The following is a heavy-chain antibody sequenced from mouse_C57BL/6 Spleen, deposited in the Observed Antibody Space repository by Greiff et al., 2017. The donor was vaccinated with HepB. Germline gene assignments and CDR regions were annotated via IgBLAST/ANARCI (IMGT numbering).Heavy chain of an antibody. CDR1: GFNIKDYY. J-gene: IGHJ3*01. D-gene: IGHD2-4*01. Sequence: VHVKQSGAELVKPGASVKLSCTASGFNIKDYYMHWVKQRTEQGLEWNGRIDPEDGETKYAPKFQGKATITADTSSNTAYLQLSSLTSEDTAVYYCAVIYYDYDGFAYWGQGTLVTVSA. CDR2: IDPEDGET. CDR3: AVIYYDYDGFAY. V-gene: IGHV14-2*01.